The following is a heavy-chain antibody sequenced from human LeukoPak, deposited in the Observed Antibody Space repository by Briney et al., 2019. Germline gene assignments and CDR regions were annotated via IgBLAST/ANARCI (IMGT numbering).Heavy chain of an antibody. D-gene: IGHD2-21*01. Sequence: ASVKVSCKVSGHSLNKLSINCVRQAPGKGLEWMGGFDPESGETMYAQKFQGRVTMTEDTSIDTAYMELSSLRSDDTAVYFCATRLNEITVIRFGAFDIWGQGTKVTVSS. V-gene: IGHV1-24*01. CDR3: ATRLNEITVIRFGAFDI. CDR2: FDPESGET. CDR1: GHSLNKLS. J-gene: IGHJ3*02.